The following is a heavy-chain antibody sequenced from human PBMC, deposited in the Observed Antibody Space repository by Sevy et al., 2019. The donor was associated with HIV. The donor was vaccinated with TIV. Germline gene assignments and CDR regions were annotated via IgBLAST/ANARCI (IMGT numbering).Heavy chain of an antibody. CDR1: GFTFSNAW. V-gene: IGHV3-15*07. Sequence: GGSLRLSCAASGFTFSNAWMNWVRQAPGKGLEWVGRIKSKNDGGTTDHAAPVKGGFTLLRDDSKNMLYLQMNSLKAEDTAVYYCTTDPYYSGSGLQPYFDYWGQGTLVTVSS. J-gene: IGHJ4*02. CDR3: TTDPYYSGSGLQPYFDY. D-gene: IGHD3-10*01. CDR2: IKSKNDGGTT.